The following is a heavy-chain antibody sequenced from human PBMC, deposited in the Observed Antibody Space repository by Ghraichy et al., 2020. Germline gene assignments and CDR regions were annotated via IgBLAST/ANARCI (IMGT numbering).Heavy chain of an antibody. V-gene: IGHV4-38-2*02. CDR1: GYSISNGYY. D-gene: IGHD4/OR15-4a*01. J-gene: IGHJ4*02. CDR2: IYHSGSN. CDR3: ARGYLRYGGYIDY. Sequence: SETLSLTCTVSGYSISNGYYWGWIRQPPGKGLEWIGSIYHSGSNYYHPSLKSRVTISLDTSKNQFSLKLSSVTAVDTAVYYWARGYLRYGGYIDYWGQGTLVTVST.